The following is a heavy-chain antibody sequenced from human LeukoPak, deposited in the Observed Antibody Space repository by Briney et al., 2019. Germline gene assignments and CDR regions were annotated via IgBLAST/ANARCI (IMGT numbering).Heavy chain of an antibody. Sequence: GGSLRLSCAASGFSFSSSWMDWVRQTPGKGLEWVANIKPDGSDKSYVDSVKGRFTISRDNAKDSLYLEMDSLRVEDTALYYYSRSLNSGGQGALVTVSS. CDR1: GFSFSSSW. V-gene: IGHV3-7*01. CDR3: SRSLNS. CDR2: IKPDGSDK. D-gene: IGHD2-21*01. J-gene: IGHJ4*02.